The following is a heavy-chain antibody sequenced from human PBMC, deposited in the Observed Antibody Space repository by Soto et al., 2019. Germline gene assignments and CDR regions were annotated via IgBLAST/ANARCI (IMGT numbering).Heavy chain of an antibody. CDR3: ARDKITGLFDY. CDR2: INHSGST. Sequence: TSVTMCLTWTVAGGYIISSSYCWTRISKPPGTGLEWIGEINHSGSTNYNPSLKSRVTISVDTSKNQFSLKLTSVTAADTAVYYCARDKITGLFDYWGQGTLVTVSS. CDR1: GGYIISSSYC. D-gene: IGHD2-8*02. J-gene: IGHJ4*02. V-gene: IGHV4-39*07.